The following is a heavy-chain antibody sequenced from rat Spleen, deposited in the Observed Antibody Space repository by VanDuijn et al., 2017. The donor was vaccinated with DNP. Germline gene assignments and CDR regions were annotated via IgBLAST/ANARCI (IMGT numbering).Heavy chain of an antibody. V-gene: IGHV5S10*01. J-gene: IGHJ2*01. CDR1: GFTFSDYN. D-gene: IGHD1-4*01. Sequence: EVQLVESGGGLVQPGRSLKLSCAASGFTFSDYNMAWVRQAPKKGLEWVATIIYDGSRTYYRDSVKGRFTISRDNAKSTLYLQMDSLRSEDTATYYCATQVAPGCFDYWGQGVMVTVSS. CDR2: IIYDGSRT. CDR3: ATQVAPGCFDY.